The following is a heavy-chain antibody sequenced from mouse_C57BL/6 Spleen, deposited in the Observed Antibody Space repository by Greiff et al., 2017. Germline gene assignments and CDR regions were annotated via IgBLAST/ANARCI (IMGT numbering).Heavy chain of an antibody. D-gene: IGHD2-9*01. CDR1: GYTFTGYS. J-gene: IGHJ3*01. V-gene: IGHV1-9*01. CDR3: ARGFPNMVTTKAFAY. Sequence: QVQLQQSGAELMKPGASVKLSCKATGYTFTGYSIEWVKQRPGHGLEWIGEILPGSGSTNYNEKFKGKATFTADTSSNTAYMQLSSLTTEDSAIYYCARGFPNMVTTKAFAYWGQGTLVTVSA. CDR2: ILPGSGST.